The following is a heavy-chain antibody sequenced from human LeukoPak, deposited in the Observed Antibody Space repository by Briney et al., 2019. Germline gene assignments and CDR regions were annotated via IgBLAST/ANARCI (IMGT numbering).Heavy chain of an antibody. CDR2: MNWDGSET. D-gene: IGHD3-16*01. CDR3: ARADGITYYYYYMDV. V-gene: IGHV3-20*04. Sequence: GGSLRLSCAASGFTYDDYGMTWVRQAPGKGLEWVSGMNWDGSETNYVDSVKGRFTISRDNAKNSLYLQINSLRAEDTAVYYCARADGITYYYYYMDVWGKGTTVTVSS. CDR1: GFTYDDYG. J-gene: IGHJ6*03.